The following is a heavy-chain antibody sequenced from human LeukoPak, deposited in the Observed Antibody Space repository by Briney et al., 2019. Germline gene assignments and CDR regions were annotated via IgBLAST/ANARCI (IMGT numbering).Heavy chain of an antibody. CDR2: IIPIFGTA. CDR3: ARCGACGGDLGYYMDV. CDR1: GGTFSSYA. Sequence: SVKVSRKASGGTFSSYAISWVRQAPGQGLEWMGGIIPIFGTANYAQKFQGRVTITTDESTSTAYMELSSLRSEDTAVYYCARCGACGGDLGYYMDVWGKGTTVTVSS. J-gene: IGHJ6*03. V-gene: IGHV1-69*05. D-gene: IGHD2-21*02.